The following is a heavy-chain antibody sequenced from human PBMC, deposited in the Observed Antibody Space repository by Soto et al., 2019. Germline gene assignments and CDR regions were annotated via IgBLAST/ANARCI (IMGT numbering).Heavy chain of an antibody. Sequence: SQTLSLTCAITGVSVSSNSAGWSWVRQSPSMGLEWLGRTYYRSKWYYEYAVSVRGRITINPDTSKNQYSLQLNSVTPEDTAVYFCARGEQYSGRIFDYWGQGTLVTVSS. CDR3: ARGEQYSGRIFDY. J-gene: IGHJ4*01. CDR1: GVSVSSNSAG. D-gene: IGHD1-26*01. CDR2: TYYRSKWYY. V-gene: IGHV6-1*01.